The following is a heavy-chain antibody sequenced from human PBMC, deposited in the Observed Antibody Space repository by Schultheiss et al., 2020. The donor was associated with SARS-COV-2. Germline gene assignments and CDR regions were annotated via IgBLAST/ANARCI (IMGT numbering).Heavy chain of an antibody. CDR3: AKGTTVVTPHFDY. CDR1: GFSFSNAW. D-gene: IGHD4-23*01. CDR2: ISGSGGST. V-gene: IGHV3-23*01. Sequence: GESLKISCAASGFSFSNAWMNWVRQAPGKGLEWVSAISGSGGSTYYADSLKGRFTISRDNSKNTLYLQMNSLRAEDTALYYCAKGTTVVTPHFDYWGQGTLVTVSS. J-gene: IGHJ4*02.